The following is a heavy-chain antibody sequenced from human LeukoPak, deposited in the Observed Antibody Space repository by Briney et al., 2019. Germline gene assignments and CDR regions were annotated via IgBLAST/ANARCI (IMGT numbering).Heavy chain of an antibody. V-gene: IGHV1-8*03. D-gene: IGHD4-17*01. J-gene: IGHJ2*01. CDR3: ARAYGDHPRWSFDL. Sequence: GASVKVSCKASGYTFNAHDIKWVRQATGQGLEWMGWMNPNNGHTGYAQKFQGRVTITRDISISTAYMELSSLRSEDTAVYYCARAYGDHPRWSFDLWGRGTLVTVSS. CDR1: GYTFNAHD. CDR2: MNPNNGHT.